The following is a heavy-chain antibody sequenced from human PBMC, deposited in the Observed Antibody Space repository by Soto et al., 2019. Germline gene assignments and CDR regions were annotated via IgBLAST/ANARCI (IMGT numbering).Heavy chain of an antibody. CDR1: GFTFSSYS. V-gene: IGHV3-21*01. Sequence: LRLSCAASGFTFSSYSMNWVRQAPGKGLEWVSSISSSSSYIYYADSVKGRFTISRDNAKNSLYLQMNSLRAEDTAVYSCARAITRCSSTSCYRSSVRLDVWGQGTTVTVSS. CDR2: ISSSSSYI. CDR3: ARAITRCSSTSCYRSSVRLDV. D-gene: IGHD2-2*01. J-gene: IGHJ6*02.